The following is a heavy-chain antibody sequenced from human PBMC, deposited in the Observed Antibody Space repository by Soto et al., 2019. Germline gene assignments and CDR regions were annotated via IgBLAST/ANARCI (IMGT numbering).Heavy chain of an antibody. Sequence: GGSLRLSCSASGFTFSSYAMHWVRQAPGKGLEWVSAISGSGGSTYYADSVKGRFTISRDNSKNTLYLQMNSLRAEDTAVYYCAKDLGTYYYDSSGYPDAFDIWGQGTMVTVSS. D-gene: IGHD3-22*01. J-gene: IGHJ3*02. CDR3: AKDLGTYYYDSSGYPDAFDI. V-gene: IGHV3-23*01. CDR1: GFTFSSYA. CDR2: ISGSGGST.